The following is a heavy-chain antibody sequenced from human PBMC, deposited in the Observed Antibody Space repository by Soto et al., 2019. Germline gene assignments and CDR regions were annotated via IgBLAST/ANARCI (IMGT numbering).Heavy chain of an antibody. J-gene: IGHJ4*02. Sequence: EVQLVESGGGLIQPGGSLRLSCAASGFTVSSKYMTWVRQAPGKGLEWVSVIYGGGTTYYADSVKGRFTISRDNSKNTLYLQMNGLRAEETAVYYCVQTTGWPGFDFWGQGTLVTVSS. V-gene: IGHV3-53*01. CDR1: GFTVSSKY. D-gene: IGHD6-19*01. CDR3: VQTTGWPGFDF. CDR2: IYGGGTT.